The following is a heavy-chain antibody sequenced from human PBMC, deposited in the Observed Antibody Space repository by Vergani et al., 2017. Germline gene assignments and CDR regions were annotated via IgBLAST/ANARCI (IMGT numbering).Heavy chain of an antibody. V-gene: IGHV1-18*01. CDR1: GYTFTSYG. D-gene: IGHD2-2*01. CDR3: ARDPPVVVPAATDGEDWFDP. CDR2: ISAYNGNT. Sequence: QVQLVQSGAEVKKPGASVKVSCKASGYTFTSYGISWVRQAPGQGLEWMGWISAYNGNTNYAQKLQDRVTMTTDTSTSTAYMELSSLRSEDTAVYYCARDPPVVVPAATDGEDWFDPWGQGTLVTVSS. J-gene: IGHJ5*02.